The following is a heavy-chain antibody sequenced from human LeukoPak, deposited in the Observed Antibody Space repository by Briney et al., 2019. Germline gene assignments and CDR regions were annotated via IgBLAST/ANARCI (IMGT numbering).Heavy chain of an antibody. D-gene: IGHD6-19*01. Sequence: GESLKISCKGSGYSLTTYWIGWVRQIPGKGLEWMGIIYPGDSDTRYSPSFQGQVTISADKSISTAYLQWSSLKASDTAMYYCARQGSSGWYGYYYYMDVWGKGTTVTVSS. CDR3: ARQGSSGWYGYYYYMDV. CDR2: IYPGDSDT. J-gene: IGHJ6*03. V-gene: IGHV5-51*01. CDR1: GYSLTTYW.